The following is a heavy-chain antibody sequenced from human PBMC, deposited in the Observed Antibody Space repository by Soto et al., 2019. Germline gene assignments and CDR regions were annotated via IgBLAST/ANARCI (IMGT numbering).Heavy chain of an antibody. CDR1: GGSISSGGYY. CDR2: IYYSGIT. V-gene: IGHV4-31*03. J-gene: IGHJ2*01. Sequence: QVQLQESGPGLVKPSQTLSLTCTVSGGSISSGGYYWSWIRQHPGKGLEWIGYIYYSGITYYNPSLKSRVTMSVDTSKNQFSLKLSSVTAADTAVYYCAREIVVADWYFDLWGRGTLVTVSS. CDR3: AREIVVADWYFDL. D-gene: IGHD2-2*01.